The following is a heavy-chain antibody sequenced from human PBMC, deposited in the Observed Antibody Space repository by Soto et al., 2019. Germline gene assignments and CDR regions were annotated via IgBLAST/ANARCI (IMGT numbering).Heavy chain of an antibody. CDR3: ARLLDNWNYSTGNYYYGMDV. Sequence: GGSLRLSCAASGFTFSSYGMHWVRQAPGKGLEWVAVIWYDGSNKYYADSVKGRFTISRDNSKNTLYLQMNSLGAEDTAVYYCARLLDNWNYSTGNYYYGMDVWGQGTTVTVSS. J-gene: IGHJ6*02. CDR2: IWYDGSNK. D-gene: IGHD1-7*01. CDR1: GFTFSSYG. V-gene: IGHV3-33*01.